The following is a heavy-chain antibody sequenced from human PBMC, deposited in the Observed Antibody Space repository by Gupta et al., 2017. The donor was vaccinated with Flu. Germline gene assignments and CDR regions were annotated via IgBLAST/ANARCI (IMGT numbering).Heavy chain of an antibody. J-gene: IGHJ6*02. CDR3: ARAEAVAGCRDV. CDR1: GFTFSVYD. CDR2: SGTAGDT. D-gene: IGHD6-19*01. Sequence: EVQLVESGGALIQPGGSLRLSCAASGFTFSVYDIHWVRQVPGQGLEWVSVSGTAGDTYYLESVRGRFTISRENDQNSSYLQMNSLTTGDTAVDYCARAEAVAGCRDVWGRGTTVTVSS. V-gene: IGHV3-13*01.